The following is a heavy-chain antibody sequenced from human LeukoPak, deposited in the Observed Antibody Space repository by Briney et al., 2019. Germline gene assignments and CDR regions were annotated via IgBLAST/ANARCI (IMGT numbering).Heavy chain of an antibody. V-gene: IGHV1-18*01. J-gene: IGHJ4*02. CDR2: ISANNGNT. CDR3: ARDGYFDY. Sequence: ASVKVSCKASDYTFINYGIAWVRQAPGQGLEWMGWISANNGNTNYAQKLQGRVTMTTDTSSSTAYMELRSLRSDDTAVYYCARDGYFDYWGQGTLVTVSS. CDR1: DYTFINYG.